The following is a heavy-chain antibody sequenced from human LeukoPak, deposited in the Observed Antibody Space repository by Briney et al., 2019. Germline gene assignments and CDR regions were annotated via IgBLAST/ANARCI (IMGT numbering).Heavy chain of an antibody. CDR2: ISPSGGIT. J-gene: IGHJ3*02. D-gene: IGHD1-26*01. CDR3: ARCWGSGSYLFDAFDI. V-gene: IGHV3-21*01. CDR1: GFTFSSHG. Sequence: GGTLRLSCAASGFTFSSHGMNWVRQAPGKGLEWVSGISPSGGITYYTDSVKGRFTISRDNARNSLYLQMNSLRAEDTAVYYCARCWGSGSYLFDAFDIWGQGTMVTVSS.